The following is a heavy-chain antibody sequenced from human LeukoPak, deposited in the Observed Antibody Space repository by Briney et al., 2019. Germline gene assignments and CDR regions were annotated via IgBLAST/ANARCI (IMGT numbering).Heavy chain of an antibody. D-gene: IGHD5-24*01. CDR1: GFTFTSST. CDR3: ASERWLQY. Sequence: GGSLRLSCAASGFTFTSSTMNWVRQAPGKGLVWVSRINNDGSSTNYADSVKGRFTISRDDAKNTLYLQMNSLRAENTGVYYCASERWLQYWGQGTLVTVSS. V-gene: IGHV3-74*01. J-gene: IGHJ4*02. CDR2: INNDGSST.